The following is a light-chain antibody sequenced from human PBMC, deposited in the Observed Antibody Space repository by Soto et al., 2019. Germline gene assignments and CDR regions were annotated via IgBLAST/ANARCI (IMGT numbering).Light chain of an antibody. CDR3: SSYTSTNSL. CDR1: SSDVGAYNY. V-gene: IGLV2-14*03. J-gene: IGLJ2*01. CDR2: DVS. Sequence: QSALTQPASVSGSPGESITISCTGTSSDVGAYNYVSWYQQHPGKAPKLMIYDVSNRPSGVSNRFSGSKSGNTASLTISGPQAEDEADYYCSSYTSTNSLFGGGTKLTVL.